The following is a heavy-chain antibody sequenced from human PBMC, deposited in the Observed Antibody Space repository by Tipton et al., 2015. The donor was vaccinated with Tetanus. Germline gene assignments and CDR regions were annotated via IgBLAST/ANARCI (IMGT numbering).Heavy chain of an antibody. CDR3: ARDFCELRSPFFGMDV. J-gene: IGHJ6*02. CDR1: GFPLSNYG. V-gene: IGHV3-33*01. CDR2: LWYDGVNQ. Sequence: RSLRLSCAASGFPLSNYGTHWVRQAPGKGLEWVAVLWYDGVNQFYADSVKGRFTISRDNSKNMVFLQMNSLRVEDTATYYCARDFCELRSPFFGMDVWGRGTTVTVSS. D-gene: IGHD3-3*01.